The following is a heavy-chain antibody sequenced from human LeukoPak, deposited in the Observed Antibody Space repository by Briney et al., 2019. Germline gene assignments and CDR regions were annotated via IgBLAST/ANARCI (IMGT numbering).Heavy chain of an antibody. CDR3: AKSRAGSSGYYSLDY. D-gene: IGHD3-22*01. V-gene: IGHV3-23*01. CDR2: ISGSGGST. CDR1: GFTFSSYA. J-gene: IGHJ4*02. Sequence: GGSLRLSCAASGFTFSSYAMSWVRQAPGKGLEWVSAISGSGGSTYYADSVKGRFTISRDNSKNTLYLQMNSLRVEDTAVYYCAKSRAGSSGYYSLDYWGQGTLVTVSS.